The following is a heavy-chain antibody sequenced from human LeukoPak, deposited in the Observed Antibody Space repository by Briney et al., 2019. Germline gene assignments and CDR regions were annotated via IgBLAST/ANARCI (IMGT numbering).Heavy chain of an antibody. J-gene: IGHJ4*02. V-gene: IGHV3-74*01. CDR1: GFTFSNSL. D-gene: IGHD5-24*01. CDR2: IDTDGSTT. CDR3: VRDRDGYNY. Sequence: GGSLRLSCAASGFTFSNSLMHWVRQVPGKGLVWVARIDTDGSTTHYADSVKGRFTISRDNGKNTLYLQMNRLRAEDTAVYYCVRDRDGYNYWGQGTLATVSS.